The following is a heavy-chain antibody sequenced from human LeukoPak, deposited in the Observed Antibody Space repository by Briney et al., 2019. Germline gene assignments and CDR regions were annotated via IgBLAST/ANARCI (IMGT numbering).Heavy chain of an antibody. V-gene: IGHV1-46*01. CDR3: ARDSAGYSSGCLDY. CDR1: GYTFTSYY. CDR2: INPSGGRT. Sequence: ASVKVSCKASGYTFTSYYMHWVRQAPGQGLEWMGIINPSGGRTNYAQKFQGRVTMTGDTSTSTVYMELNSLRSEDAAVYYCARDSAGYSSGCLDYWGQGTLVTVSS. J-gene: IGHJ4*02. D-gene: IGHD6-19*01.